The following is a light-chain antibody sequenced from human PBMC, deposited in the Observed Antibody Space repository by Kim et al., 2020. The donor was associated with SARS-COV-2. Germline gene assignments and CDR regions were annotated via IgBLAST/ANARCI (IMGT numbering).Light chain of an antibody. V-gene: IGLV1-51*01. J-gene: IGLJ2*01. CDR2: DNN. Sequence: KVTISCAGSRSNIGNNYVSWYQQLPGTAPKLLIYDNNKRPSGIPDRFSGSKSGTSATLGITGLQTGDEADYYCGTWDSSLSAHVVFGGGTQLTVL. CDR1: RSNIGNNY. CDR3: GTWDSSLSAHVV.